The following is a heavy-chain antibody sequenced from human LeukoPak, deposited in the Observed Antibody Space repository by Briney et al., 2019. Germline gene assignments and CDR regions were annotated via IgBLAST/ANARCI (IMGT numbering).Heavy chain of an antibody. Sequence: SETLSLTCTVSGGSISSYYWSWIRQPPGKGLEWIGYIYTSGSTNYNPSLKSRVTISVDTSKNQFSLKLSSVTAADTAVYYCASGLTNYYYDSSSQGNYYCYMDVWGKGTTVTVSS. J-gene: IGHJ6*03. D-gene: IGHD3-22*01. CDR1: GGSISSYY. V-gene: IGHV4-4*09. CDR3: ASGLTNYYYDSSSQGNYYCYMDV. CDR2: IYTSGST.